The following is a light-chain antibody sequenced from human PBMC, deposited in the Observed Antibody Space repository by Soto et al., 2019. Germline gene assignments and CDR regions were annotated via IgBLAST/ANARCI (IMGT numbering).Light chain of an antibody. CDR3: CSYAGSSNWV. CDR1: NSDVGSYSL. Sequence: QSVLTQPASVSASPGQSVTISCTGTNSDVGSYSLVSWYQQHPGKAPKLMIYEGNKRPSGVSNRFSGFKFGNTASLTISGLQAEDEADYHCCSYAGSSNWVFDGGTKLTVL. J-gene: IGLJ3*02. V-gene: IGLV2-23*01. CDR2: EGN.